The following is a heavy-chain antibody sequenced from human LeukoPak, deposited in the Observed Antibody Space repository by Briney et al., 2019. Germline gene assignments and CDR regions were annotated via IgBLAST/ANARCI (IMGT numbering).Heavy chain of an antibody. CDR2: IVVGSGNT. D-gene: IGHD4-11*01. Sequence: SVKVSCKASGFTFTSSAVQWVRQARGQRLEWIGWIVVGSGNTNYAQKFQERVTITRDMSTSTAYTELSSLRSEDTAVYYCAAYDYSNYRSIDYWGQGTLVTVSS. CDR3: AAYDYSNYRSIDY. J-gene: IGHJ4*02. V-gene: IGHV1-58*01. CDR1: GFTFTSSA.